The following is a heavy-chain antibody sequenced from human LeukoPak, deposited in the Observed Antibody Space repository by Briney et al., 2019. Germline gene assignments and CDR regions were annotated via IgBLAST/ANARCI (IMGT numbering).Heavy chain of an antibody. V-gene: IGHV3-23*01. CDR3: AKYRGVATSIVLMVYADY. D-gene: IGHD2-8*01. Sequence: QTGGSLRLSCAASGFTFSSYAMSWVRQAPGKGLEWVSAISGSGGSTYYADSVKGRFTISRDNSKNTLYLQMNSLRAEDTAVYYCAKYRGVATSIVLMVYADYWGQGTLVTVSS. CDR2: ISGSGGST. CDR1: GFTFSSYA. J-gene: IGHJ4*02.